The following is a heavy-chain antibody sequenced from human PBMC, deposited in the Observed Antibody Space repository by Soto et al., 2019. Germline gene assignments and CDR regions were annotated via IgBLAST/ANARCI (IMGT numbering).Heavy chain of an antibody. J-gene: IGHJ4*02. CDR1: GGSISSGGYS. CDR2: IYHSGST. V-gene: IGHV4-30-2*01. Sequence: QLQLQESGSGLVKPSQTLSLTCAVSGGSISSGGYSWSWIRQPPGKGLEWIGYIYHSGSTYYNPSLKSGGTTSVDRSKNQFSLKLSSVTAAATAVYYCATAGGLGAVAADYWGQGTLVTVSS. D-gene: IGHD6-19*01. CDR3: ATAGGLGAVAADY.